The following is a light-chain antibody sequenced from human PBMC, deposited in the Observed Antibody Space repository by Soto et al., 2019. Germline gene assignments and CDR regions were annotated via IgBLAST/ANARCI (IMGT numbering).Light chain of an antibody. CDR2: GAS. CDR3: QQHSYWPS. J-gene: IGKJ2*01. V-gene: IGKV3-15*01. Sequence: EIVMTQSPVTLSVSPGERATLSCRASQSVASNLAGYQQKPGQAPRLLLYGASTRATVIPGRFSGSGSGTEFTLTLTSLQSEDFAVYFCQQHSYWPSFGQGTKLEFK. CDR1: QSVASN.